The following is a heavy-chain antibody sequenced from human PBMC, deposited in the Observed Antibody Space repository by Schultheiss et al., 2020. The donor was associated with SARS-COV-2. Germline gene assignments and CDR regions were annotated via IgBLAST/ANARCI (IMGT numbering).Heavy chain of an antibody. CDR3: ARGLDGMDV. J-gene: IGHJ6*02. V-gene: IGHV4-4*02. CDR2: IYYSGST. Sequence: SQTLSLTCAVSGGSISNSHWWSWVRQPPGKGLEWIGYIYYSGSTNYNPSLKSRVTISVDTSKNQFSLKLSSVTAADTAVYYCARGLDGMDVWGQGTTVTVSS. CDR1: GGSISNSHW.